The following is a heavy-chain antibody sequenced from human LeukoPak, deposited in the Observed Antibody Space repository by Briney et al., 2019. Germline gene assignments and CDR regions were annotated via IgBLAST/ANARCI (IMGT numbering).Heavy chain of an antibody. Sequence: GGSLRLPCAASGFTFTRCGMHWVRQAPGKGLEWVAIISYDGSHKYYADSLKGRFTIYRDNSKNTVYLQVNSLRAEDTAVYYCATENSSNCDGDCCPHYWGQGTLVAVSS. V-gene: IGHV3-30*03. CDR3: ATENSSNCDGDCCPHY. CDR1: GFTFTRCG. J-gene: IGHJ4*02. CDR2: ISYDGSHK. D-gene: IGHD2-21*02.